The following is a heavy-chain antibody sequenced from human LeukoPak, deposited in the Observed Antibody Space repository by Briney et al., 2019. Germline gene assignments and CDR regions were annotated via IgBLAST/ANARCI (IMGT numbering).Heavy chain of an antibody. Sequence: SETLSLTCTVSGGSISSYYWSWIRQPPGKGLEWIGYIYYSGSTNYNPSLKSRVTISVDTSKNQFSLKLSSVTAADTAVYYCARRPLMVVAATDDAFEIWGQGTMVTVSS. V-gene: IGHV4-59*08. CDR3: ARRPLMVVAATDDAFEI. CDR1: GGSISSYY. CDR2: IYYSGST. D-gene: IGHD2-15*01. J-gene: IGHJ3*02.